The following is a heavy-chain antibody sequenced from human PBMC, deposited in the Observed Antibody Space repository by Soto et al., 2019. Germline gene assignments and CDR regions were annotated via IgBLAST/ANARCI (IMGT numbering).Heavy chain of an antibody. Sequence: SETLSLTCTVSGGSISSGGYYWSWIRQHPGKGLEWIGYIYYSGSTYYNPSLKSRVTISVDTSKNQFSLKLSSVTAADTAMYYCARSGSYSDYYYGMDVWGQGTTVTVSS. CDR2: IYYSGST. D-gene: IGHD1-26*01. J-gene: IGHJ6*02. V-gene: IGHV4-31*03. CDR1: GGSISSGGYY. CDR3: ARSGSYSDYYYGMDV.